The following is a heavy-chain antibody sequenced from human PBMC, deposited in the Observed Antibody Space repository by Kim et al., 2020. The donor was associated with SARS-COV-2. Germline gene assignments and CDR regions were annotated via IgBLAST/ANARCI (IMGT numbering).Heavy chain of an antibody. V-gene: IGHV3-49*04. D-gene: IGHD2-2*01. J-gene: IGHJ6*02. CDR1: GFTFGDYA. CDR2: IRSKAYGGTT. Sequence: GGSLRLSCTASGFTFGDYAMSWVRQAPGKGLEWVGFIRSKAYGGTTEYAASVKGRFTISRDDSKSIAYLQMNSLKTEDTAVYYCTRVVPAAMLPYYYYGMDVWGQGTTVTVSS. CDR3: TRVVPAAMLPYYYYGMDV.